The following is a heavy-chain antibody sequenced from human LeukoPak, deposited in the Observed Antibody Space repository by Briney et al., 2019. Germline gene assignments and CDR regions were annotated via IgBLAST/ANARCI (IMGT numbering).Heavy chain of an antibody. Sequence: PGGSLRLSCAASEFIFSSYAMSWVRQAPGKGLEWVSGITGSGGTPYYTGSVRGRFTISRDNSKNTLYLQMNSLRAEDTAVYYCAKGFCVGTSCYPRFGLGSNWGQGTLVTVSS. V-gene: IGHV3-23*01. CDR1: EFIFSSYA. CDR2: ITGSGGTP. D-gene: IGHD2-2*01. CDR3: AKGFCVGTSCYPRFGLGSN. J-gene: IGHJ4*02.